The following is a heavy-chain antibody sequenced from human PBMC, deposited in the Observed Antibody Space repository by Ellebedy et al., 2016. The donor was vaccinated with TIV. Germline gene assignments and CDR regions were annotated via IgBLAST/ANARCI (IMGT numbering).Heavy chain of an antibody. Sequence: GESLKISCRGSGYSFANYWNTWVRQMPGKGLEWMGRIDPSDSSTNYSPSFQVHVTISADKSINSAYLQWSSLKASDTAMYYCAGTSYYDSSGSLPFDYWGQGTLVTVSS. CDR3: AGTSYYDSSGSLPFDY. J-gene: IGHJ4*02. D-gene: IGHD3-22*01. V-gene: IGHV5-10-1*01. CDR2: IDPSDSST. CDR1: GYSFANYW.